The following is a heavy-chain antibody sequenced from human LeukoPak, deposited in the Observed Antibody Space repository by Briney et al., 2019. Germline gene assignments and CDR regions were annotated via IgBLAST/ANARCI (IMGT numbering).Heavy chain of an antibody. CDR3: ARLRAGYFDY. CDR1: GGSISSGGYY. Sequence: SQTLSLTCTVSGGSISSGGYYWSWIRQHPGKGLEWIGYIYYSGSTYYNPSLKSRVTISVDTSKNQFSLKLSSVTAADTAVYYCARLRAGYFDYWGQGTLVTVSS. CDR2: IYYSGST. V-gene: IGHV4-31*03. J-gene: IGHJ4*02.